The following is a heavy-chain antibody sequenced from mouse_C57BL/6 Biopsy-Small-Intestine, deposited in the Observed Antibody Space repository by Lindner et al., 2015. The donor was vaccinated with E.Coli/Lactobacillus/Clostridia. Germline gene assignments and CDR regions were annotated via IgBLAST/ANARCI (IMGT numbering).Heavy chain of an antibody. CDR2: ISTFNANT. J-gene: IGHJ1*03. CDR3: AREVGPYYYMDV. CDR1: GYTFKTYG. Sequence: SVKVSCKASGYTFKTYGINWVRQAPGQGLEWMGWISTFNANTRYAQSLQGRVTMTTDTSTGTAYMELRSLRSDDTAVYYCAREVGPYYYMDVWGKGTTVTVSS. V-gene: IGHV1-7*01. D-gene: IGHD1-1*02.